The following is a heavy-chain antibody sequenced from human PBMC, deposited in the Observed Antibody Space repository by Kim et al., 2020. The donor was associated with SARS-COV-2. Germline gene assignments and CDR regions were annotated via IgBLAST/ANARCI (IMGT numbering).Heavy chain of an antibody. CDR2: IIPIFGTA. D-gene: IGHD3-22*01. CDR3: ASRYYYDSSGYDGVLTIPLYYYYYGMDV. CDR1: GGTFSSYA. J-gene: IGHJ6*02. Sequence: SVKVSCKASGGTFSSYAISWVRQAPGQGLEWMGGIIPIFGTANYAQKFQGRVTITADESTSTAYMELSSLRSEDTAVYYCASRYYYDSSGYDGVLTIPLYYYYYGMDVWGQGTTVTVSS. V-gene: IGHV1-69*13.